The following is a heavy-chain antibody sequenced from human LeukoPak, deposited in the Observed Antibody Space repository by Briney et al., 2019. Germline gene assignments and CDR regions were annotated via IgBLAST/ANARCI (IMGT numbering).Heavy chain of an antibody. V-gene: IGHV1-18*01. CDR2: ISAYNGNT. J-gene: IGHJ4*02. CDR3: ARDLYSGYDRETTWYYFDY. D-gene: IGHD5-12*01. CDR1: GYAFTSYG. Sequence: ASVKVSCKASGYAFTSYGISWVRQAPGQGLEWMGWISAYNGNTNYAQKLQGRVTMTTDTSTSTAYMELRSLRSDGTAVYYCARDLYSGYDRETTWYYFDYWGQGTLVTVSS.